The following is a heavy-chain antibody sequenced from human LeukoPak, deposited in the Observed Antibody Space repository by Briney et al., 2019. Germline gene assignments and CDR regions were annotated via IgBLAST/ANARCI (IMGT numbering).Heavy chain of an antibody. Sequence: SETLSLTCTVSGGSISSYHWSWIRQPPGKGLEWIGYIYYSGSTNYNPSLKSRVTISVDTSKNQFSLKLSSVTAADTAVYYCARQRGSQGTTDYWGQGTLVTVSS. CDR3: ARQRGSQGTTDY. V-gene: IGHV4-59*08. J-gene: IGHJ4*02. CDR2: IYYSGST. D-gene: IGHD1-1*01. CDR1: GGSISSYH.